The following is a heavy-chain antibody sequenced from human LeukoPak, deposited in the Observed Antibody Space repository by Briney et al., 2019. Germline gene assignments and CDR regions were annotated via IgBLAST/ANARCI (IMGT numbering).Heavy chain of an antibody. D-gene: IGHD3-16*01. CDR2: IIPIFGTA. Sequence: SVKVSCKASGGTFSSYAISWVRQAPGQGLEWMGGIIPIFGTANYAQKFQGRVTITADESTSTAYMELSSLRSEDTAVHYCARDRALCFDPWGQGTLVTVSS. CDR3: ARDRALCFDP. J-gene: IGHJ5*02. CDR1: GGTFSSYA. V-gene: IGHV1-69*01.